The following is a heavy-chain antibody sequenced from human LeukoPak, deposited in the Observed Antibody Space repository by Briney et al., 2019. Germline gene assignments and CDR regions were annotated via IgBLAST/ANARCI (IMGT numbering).Heavy chain of an antibody. D-gene: IGHD3-10*02. J-gene: IGHJ4*02. Sequence: ASVKVSCKASGYTFTGYYMHWVRQAPGQGLEWMGRINPNSGGTNYAQKFQGRVTMTRDTSISTAYMELSSLRSEDTAVYYCATVFVRQKGYYFDYWGQGTLVTVSS. CDR3: ATVFVRQKGYYFDY. V-gene: IGHV1-2*02. CDR2: INPNSGGT. CDR1: GYTFTGYY.